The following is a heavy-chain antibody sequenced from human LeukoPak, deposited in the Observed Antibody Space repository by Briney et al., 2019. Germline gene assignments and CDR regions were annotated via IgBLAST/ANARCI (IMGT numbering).Heavy chain of an antibody. CDR2: INTNTGNP. Sequence: ASVKVSCKASGYTFTSYAMNWVRQAPGQGLEWMGWINTNTGNPTYAQGFTGRFVFSLDTSVSTAYLQISSLKAEDTAVYYCARRRLTYYYDSSAYGDAFDIWGQGTMVTVSS. V-gene: IGHV7-4-1*02. J-gene: IGHJ3*02. CDR3: ARRRLTYYYDSSAYGDAFDI. D-gene: IGHD3-22*01. CDR1: GYTFTSYA.